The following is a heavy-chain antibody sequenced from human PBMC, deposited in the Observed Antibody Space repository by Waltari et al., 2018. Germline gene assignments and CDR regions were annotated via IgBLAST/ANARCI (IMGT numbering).Heavy chain of an antibody. CDR3: GRDVYGDYVGGGGGAFDI. D-gene: IGHD4-17*01. CDR1: GFTLSTYS. CDR2: ISSRSYK. J-gene: IGHJ3*02. Sequence: EVQLVESGGGLVKPGGSLRLSCAASGFTLSTYSMNWVRQAPGKGVEWVSSISSRSYKYSVDSVKGRFTISRDNAKNSLYLQMNSLRAEDTAVYYCGRDVYGDYVGGGGGAFDIWGQGTMVTVSS. V-gene: IGHV3-21*01.